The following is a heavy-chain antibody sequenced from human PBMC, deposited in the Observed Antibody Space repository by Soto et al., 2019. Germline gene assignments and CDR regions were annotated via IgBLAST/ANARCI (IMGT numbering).Heavy chain of an antibody. CDR1: GGSISSYY. CDR3: ARAQMARIYFDD. D-gene: IGHD5-12*01. V-gene: IGHV4-59*01. CDR2: IYYSGST. Sequence: LSLTCTVSGGSISSYYWSWIRQPPGKGVEWIGYIYYSGSTNYNPSLKSRVTISVDTSKKQFSLNLSSVTAADAAIYDCARAQMARIYFDDWTQGPLVTVSS. J-gene: IGHJ4*02.